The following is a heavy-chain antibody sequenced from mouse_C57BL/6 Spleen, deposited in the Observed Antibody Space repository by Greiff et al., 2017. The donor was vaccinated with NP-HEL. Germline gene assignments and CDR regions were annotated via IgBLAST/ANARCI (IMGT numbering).Heavy chain of an antibody. CDR3: ASGGYYEDYYAMDY. J-gene: IGHJ4*01. CDR2: INPNNGGT. Sequence: VQLKESGPELVKPGASVKIPCKASGYTFTDYNMDWVKQSHGKSLEWIGDINPNNGGTIYNQKFKGKATLTVDKSSSTAYMELRSLTSEDTAVYYCASGGYYEDYYAMDYWGQGTSVTVSS. V-gene: IGHV1-18*01. CDR1: GYTFTDYN. D-gene: IGHD2-3*01.